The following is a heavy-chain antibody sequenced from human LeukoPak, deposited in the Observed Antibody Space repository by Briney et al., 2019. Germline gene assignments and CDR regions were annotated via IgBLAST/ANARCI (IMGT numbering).Heavy chain of an antibody. Sequence: SQTLSLTCAISGDSVSSNSAAWNWIRQSPSRGLEWLGRTYYRSKWYNDYAVSVKSRITINPDTSKNQFSLQLNSVTPEDTAVYYCARGFYTAMVRGDAFDIWGQGTMVTVSS. CDR3: ARGFYTAMVRGDAFDI. CDR1: GDSVSSNSAA. V-gene: IGHV6-1*01. D-gene: IGHD5-18*01. J-gene: IGHJ3*02. CDR2: TYYRSKWYN.